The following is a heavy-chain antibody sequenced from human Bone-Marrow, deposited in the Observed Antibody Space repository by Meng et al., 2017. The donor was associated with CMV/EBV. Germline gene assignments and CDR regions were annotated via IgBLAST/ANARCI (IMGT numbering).Heavy chain of an antibody. V-gene: IGHV2-26*01. D-gene: IGHD3-10*01. Sequence: SGPTLVKPTETLTLTCTVSGFSLSNARMGVSWIRQPPGKALEWLAHIFSNDEKSYSTSLKSRLTISKDTSKSQVVLTMTNMDPVDTATYYCAHMPYGSGSYYSYYYYGMDVWGQGTTVTVSS. CDR3: AHMPYGSGSYYSYYYYGMDV. CDR1: GFSLSNARMG. J-gene: IGHJ6*02. CDR2: IFSNDEK.